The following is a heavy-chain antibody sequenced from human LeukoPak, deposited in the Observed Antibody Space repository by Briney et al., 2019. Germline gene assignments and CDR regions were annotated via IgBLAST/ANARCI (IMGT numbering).Heavy chain of an antibody. Sequence: ASVKVSCKASGYTFTDYVMNWVRQAPGQGLEWMGWINTNTGNPTYAQGFTGRFVFSLDTSVNTAYLQINSLKAEDTAVYYCARIQYFPYKEWMFDYWGQGTLVTVSS. D-gene: IGHD2/OR15-2a*01. CDR3: ARIQYFPYKEWMFDY. CDR1: GYTFTDYV. V-gene: IGHV7-4-1*02. CDR2: INTNTGNP. J-gene: IGHJ4*02.